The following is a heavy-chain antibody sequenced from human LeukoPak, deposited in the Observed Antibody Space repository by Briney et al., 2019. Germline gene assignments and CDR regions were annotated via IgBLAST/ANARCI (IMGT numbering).Heavy chain of an antibody. V-gene: IGHV4-59*01. D-gene: IGHD1-26*01. CDR2: IYYSGST. Sequence: PSETLSLTCTVSGGSTSSYYWSWIRQPAGKGLEWIGYIYYSGSTNYNPSLKSRVTISVDTSKNQFSLKLSSVTAADTAVYYCARGGTAYFLYSGSYYEFDYWGQGTLVTVPS. CDR3: ARGGTAYFLYSGSYYEFDY. J-gene: IGHJ4*02. CDR1: GGSTSSYY.